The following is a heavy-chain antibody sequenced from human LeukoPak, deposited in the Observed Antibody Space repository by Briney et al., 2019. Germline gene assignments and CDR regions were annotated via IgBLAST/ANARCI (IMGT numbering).Heavy chain of an antibody. J-gene: IGHJ4*02. V-gene: IGHV3-30*18. CDR3: AKDGGATFAHLDY. CDR1: GFTFSTYG. Sequence: PGRSLSLSCAASGFTFSTYGMHWVRPAPGKGLEWVTFISYDGSNKYYADSVRGRFTISRDNSKNTLYLQMNSLRAEDTAVYYCAKDGGATFAHLDYWGQGTLVTVSS. CDR2: ISYDGSNK. D-gene: IGHD3-10*01.